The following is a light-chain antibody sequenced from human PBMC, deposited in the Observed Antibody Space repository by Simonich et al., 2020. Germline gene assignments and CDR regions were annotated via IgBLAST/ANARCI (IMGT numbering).Light chain of an antibody. CDR2: DDS. CDR1: NIGSKS. V-gene: IGLV3-21*03. CDR3: QVWDSSSDHPV. J-gene: IGLJ2*01. Sequence: SYVLTQPPSVSVAPGKTARITCGGNNIGSKSVHWYQQKPGQAPVLVVYDDSARPSGSPERFSGSNSGNTATLTISRVEAGDEADYYCQVWDSSSDHPVFGGGTKLTVL.